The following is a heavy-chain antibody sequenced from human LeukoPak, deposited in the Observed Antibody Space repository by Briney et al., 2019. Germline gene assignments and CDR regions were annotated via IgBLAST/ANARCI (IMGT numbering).Heavy chain of an antibody. Sequence: PGGSLRLSCAASGLTFSSYSMNWVRQAPGKGLEWVSYISSGSSTIYYADSVKGRFTISRDNAKNSLYLQMNSLRAEDTAVYYCARVRSVPDYWGQGTLVTVSS. J-gene: IGHJ4*02. D-gene: IGHD3-10*01. CDR1: GLTFSSYS. CDR3: ARVRSVPDY. V-gene: IGHV3-48*01. CDR2: ISSGSSTI.